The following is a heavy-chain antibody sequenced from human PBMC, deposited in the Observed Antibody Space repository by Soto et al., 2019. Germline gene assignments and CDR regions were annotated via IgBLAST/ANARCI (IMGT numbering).Heavy chain of an antibody. D-gene: IGHD3-10*01. CDR1: GGTFSSYA. J-gene: IGHJ5*02. CDR2: IIPIFGTA. CDR3: ARDLEGSGSYQNNRWFDP. Sequence: QVQLVQSGAEVKKPGSSVKVSCKASGGTFSSYAISWVRQAPGQGLEWMGGIIPIFGTANYAQKFQGRVTITADESTRTAYMELRSLRSEDTAVYYCARDLEGSGSYQNNRWFDPWGQGTLVTVSS. V-gene: IGHV1-69*01.